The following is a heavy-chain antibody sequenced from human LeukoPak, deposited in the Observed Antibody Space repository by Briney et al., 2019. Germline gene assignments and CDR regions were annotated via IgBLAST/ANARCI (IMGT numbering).Heavy chain of an antibody. D-gene: IGHD6-19*01. CDR1: GGTFSSYA. V-gene: IGHV1-18*01. CDR2: ISAYNGNT. Sequence: ASVTVSCTASGGTFSSYAISWVRQAPGQGLEWMGWISAYNGNTNYAQKLQGRVTMTTDTSTSTAYMELRSLRSDDTAVYYCARFIAVAGYFDYWGQGTLVTVSS. J-gene: IGHJ4*02. CDR3: ARFIAVAGYFDY.